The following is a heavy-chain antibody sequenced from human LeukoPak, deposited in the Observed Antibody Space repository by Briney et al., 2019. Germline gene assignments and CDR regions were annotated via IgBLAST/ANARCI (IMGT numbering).Heavy chain of an antibody. CDR3: ARPLEYSSSSEAFDI. Sequence: SETLSLTCTVSGGSISSSSYYWGWIGQPPGKGLEWIGSIYYSGSTYYNPSLKSRVTISVDTSKNQFSLKLSSVTAADTAVYYCARPLEYSSSSEAFDIWGQGTMVTVSS. D-gene: IGHD6-6*01. J-gene: IGHJ3*02. CDR1: GGSISSSSYY. V-gene: IGHV4-39*01. CDR2: IYYSGST.